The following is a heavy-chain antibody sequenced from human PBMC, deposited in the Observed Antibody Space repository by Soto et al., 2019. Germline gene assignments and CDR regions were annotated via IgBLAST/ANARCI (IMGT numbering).Heavy chain of an antibody. D-gene: IGHD2-2*01. CDR2: INQSANT. V-gene: IGHV4-34*01. CDR3: ARPSYALNWDFHYGMQV. J-gene: IGHJ6*01. Sequence: PSETLSLTCAVSGGSFSGYYWTWIRQIPVKGLEWIGEINQSANTKYNPSLMSRVTMSVDTSRNQFSLKLRSVTAADTAVYYCARPSYALNWDFHYGMQVWGQGTSVPVS. CDR1: GGSFSGYY.